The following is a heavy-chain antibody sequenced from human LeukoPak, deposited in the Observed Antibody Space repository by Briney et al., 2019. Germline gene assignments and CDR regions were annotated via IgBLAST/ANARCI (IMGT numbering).Heavy chain of an antibody. J-gene: IGHJ4*02. Sequence: GGSLRLSCAASGFTFSSYWMSWVRQAPGKGLEWVSSIDISGGRTDYADSVKGRFTISRDNSKNTLYLQMTSLRVEDTAVYYCARRATDSRGSDYWGQGTLVTVSS. CDR1: GFTFSSYW. V-gene: IGHV3-23*01. CDR3: ARRATDSRGSDY. CDR2: IDISGGRT. D-gene: IGHD3-16*01.